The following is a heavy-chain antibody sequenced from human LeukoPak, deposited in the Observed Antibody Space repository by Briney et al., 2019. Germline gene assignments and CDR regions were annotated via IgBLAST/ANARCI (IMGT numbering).Heavy chain of an antibody. CDR3: ARNIRYYYYGMDV. Sequence: ASVKVSCKASGYTFTGYYMHWVRQAPGQGLEWMGWINPNSGNTGYAQKFQGRVTMTRNTSISTAYMELSSLRSEDTAVYYCARNIRYYYYGMDVWGQGTTVTVSS. CDR2: INPNSGNT. CDR1: GYTFTGYY. J-gene: IGHJ6*02. V-gene: IGHV1-8*02.